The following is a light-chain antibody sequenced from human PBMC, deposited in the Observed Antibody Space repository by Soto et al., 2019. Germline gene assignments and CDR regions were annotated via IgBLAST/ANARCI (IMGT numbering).Light chain of an antibody. Sequence: QSALTQPPSASGSPGQSVTISCSGTSSDVGAYNYVSWYQQHPGKAPKLMISDISKRPSGVPDRFSGSTSGNTASLTVAGLQAEDVADYYCSSDAGSNKFVFGTGIKVTVL. CDR2: DIS. J-gene: IGLJ1*01. CDR3: SSDAGSNKFV. V-gene: IGLV2-8*01. CDR1: SSDVGAYNY.